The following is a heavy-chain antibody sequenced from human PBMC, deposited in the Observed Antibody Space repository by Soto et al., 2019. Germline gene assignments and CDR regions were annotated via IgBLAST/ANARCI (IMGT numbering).Heavy chain of an antibody. V-gene: IGHV3-23*01. J-gene: IGHJ4*02. CDR3: ATNYGRFDY. CDR1: GFTYSSYA. Sequence: GGSRRLSCAASGFTYSSYAMSWVRQAPGKGLEWVSAISGSGGSTYYADSVKGRFTVSRDNSKNALYLQMNSLSAEDAAVYYCATNYGRFDYWGQGTLVTVSS. D-gene: IGHD3-16*01. CDR2: ISGSGGST.